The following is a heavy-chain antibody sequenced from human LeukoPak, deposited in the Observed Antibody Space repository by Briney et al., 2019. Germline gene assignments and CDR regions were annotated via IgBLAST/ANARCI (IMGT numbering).Heavy chain of an antibody. J-gene: IGHJ4*02. CDR3: ARFGRDGYHAPSAVDY. CDR1: GGTFSSYA. D-gene: IGHD5-24*01. CDR2: IIPIFGTA. V-gene: IGHV1-69*01. Sequence: ASVKVSCKASGGTFSSYAISWVRQAPGQGLEWMGGIIPIFGTANYAQKFQGRVTITADESTSTAYMELSRLRSDDTAVYYCARFGRDGYHAPSAVDYRGQGTLVTVSS.